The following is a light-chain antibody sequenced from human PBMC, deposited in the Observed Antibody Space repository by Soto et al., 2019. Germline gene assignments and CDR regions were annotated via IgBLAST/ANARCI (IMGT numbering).Light chain of an antibody. CDR1: QSVSSTF. Sequence: EIVLTQSPGSLSLSPGERATLSCRASQSVSSTFFAWYQQRPGQAPRLLMYGASSRATGIPERFSGSGSGTDFTLTSSRLEHEDFAVYYFQQSHSSGTFGQGTKVEIK. CDR2: GAS. J-gene: IGKJ1*01. V-gene: IGKV3-20*01. CDR3: QQSHSSGT.